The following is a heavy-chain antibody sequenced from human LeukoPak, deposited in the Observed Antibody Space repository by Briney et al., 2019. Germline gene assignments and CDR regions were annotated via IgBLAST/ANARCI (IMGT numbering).Heavy chain of an antibody. CDR3: ARRYSSGWYPADYYGMDV. J-gene: IGHJ6*02. Sequence: GESLKISCKGSGYSFTSYWIGWVRQLPGKGLEWMGIIYPGDSDTRYSPSFQGQVTISADKSISTAYLQWSSLKASDTAMYYRARRYSSGWYPADYYGMDVWGQGTTVTVSS. V-gene: IGHV5-51*01. CDR1: GYSFTSYW. CDR2: IYPGDSDT. D-gene: IGHD6-19*01.